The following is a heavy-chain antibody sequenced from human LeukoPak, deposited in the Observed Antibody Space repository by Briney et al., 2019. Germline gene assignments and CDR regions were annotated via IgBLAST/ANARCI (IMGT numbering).Heavy chain of an antibody. CDR2: IYTARST. D-gene: IGHD6-13*01. V-gene: IGHV4-4*07. CDR3: AKGGSSWTFDY. J-gene: IGHJ4*02. CDR1: GGSISSYY. Sequence: SWTLSLTCTVSGGSISSYYWSWIRQPAGKGLEWIGRIYTARSTNYNPSLKSRVTISVDKSKNQFSLKLSSVTAADTAVYYCAKGGSSWTFDYWGQGNLVT.